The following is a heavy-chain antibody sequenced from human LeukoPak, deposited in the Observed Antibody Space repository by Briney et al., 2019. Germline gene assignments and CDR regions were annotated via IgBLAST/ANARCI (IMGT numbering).Heavy chain of an antibody. Sequence: GGSLRLSCAASGFTFSSYGMHWVRQAPGKGLEWVAFIRYDGSNKYYTDSVKGRFTVSRDNSKNTLYLQMNSLRAEDTAVYYCAKDSTMIVVVITFDYWGQGTLVTVSS. CDR2: IRYDGSNK. D-gene: IGHD3-22*01. CDR3: AKDSTMIVVVITFDY. CDR1: GFTFSSYG. V-gene: IGHV3-30*02. J-gene: IGHJ4*02.